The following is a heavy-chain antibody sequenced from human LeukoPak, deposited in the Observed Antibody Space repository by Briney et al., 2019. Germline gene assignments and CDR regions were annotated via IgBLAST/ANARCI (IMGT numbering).Heavy chain of an antibody. CDR3: AKSPYGLGSYAIAGDY. CDR1: GIPFSSFG. Sequence: PGRSLRLSCAAPGIPFSSFGMHWLRQAPGKGLEWVAFIWYDGSNKYYADSVKGRFTISRDNSKNTLYLQMNSLTAEDTAVYYCAKSPYGLGSYAIAGDYWGQGTLVTVSS. CDR2: IWYDGSNK. V-gene: IGHV3-33*06. J-gene: IGHJ4*02. D-gene: IGHD3-10*01.